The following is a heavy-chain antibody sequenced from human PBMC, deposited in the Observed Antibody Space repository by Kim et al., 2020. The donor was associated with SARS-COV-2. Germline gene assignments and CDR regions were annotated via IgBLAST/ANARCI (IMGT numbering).Heavy chain of an antibody. Sequence: ASVKVSCKASGYTFTSYSVSWVRQAPGQWLEWMGWISAYNDDTDYAQRFQDRITMTTDTSTSTAYMELRSLRSDDTAIYYCARLDRGSWYFWADPRGQGTLVTVSS. CDR3: ARLDRGSWYFWADP. CDR2: ISAYNDDT. D-gene: IGHD2-15*01. CDR1: GYTFTSYS. V-gene: IGHV1-18*01. J-gene: IGHJ5*02.